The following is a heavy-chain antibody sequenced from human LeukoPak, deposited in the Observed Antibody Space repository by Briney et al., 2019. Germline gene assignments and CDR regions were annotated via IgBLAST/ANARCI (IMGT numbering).Heavy chain of an antibody. J-gene: IGHJ5*02. V-gene: IGHV3-21*01. CDR2: LGISGDYA. Sequence: KTGGSLRLSCVASGFTLSNYAVSWVRQAPGKGLQWVSSLGISGDYAWYAGSVKGRFTISRDNAKNSLYLQMNSLRAEDTAVYYCARVYNSGSYSPDWFDPWGQGTLVTVSS. CDR1: GFTLSNYA. CDR3: ARVYNSGSYSPDWFDP. D-gene: IGHD1-26*01.